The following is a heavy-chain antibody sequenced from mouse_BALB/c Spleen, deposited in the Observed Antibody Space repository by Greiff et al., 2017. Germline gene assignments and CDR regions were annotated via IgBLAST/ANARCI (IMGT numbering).Heavy chain of an antibody. Sequence: EVQLQQSGTVLARPGASVKMSCKASGYTFTSYWMHWVKQRPGQGLEWIGAIYPGNSDTSYNQKFKGKAKLTAVTSTSTAYMELSSLTNEDSAVYYCTRRGATVVARAMDYWGQGTSVTVSS. D-gene: IGHD1-1*01. CDR1: GYTFTSYW. CDR3: TRRGATVVARAMDY. V-gene: IGHV1-5*01. CDR2: IYPGNSDT. J-gene: IGHJ4*01.